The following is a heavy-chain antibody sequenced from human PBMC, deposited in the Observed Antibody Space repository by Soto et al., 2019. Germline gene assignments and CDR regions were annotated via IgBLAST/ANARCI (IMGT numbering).Heavy chain of an antibody. V-gene: IGHV1-3*01. D-gene: IGHD6-19*01. Sequence: ASVKVSCKTSGYTFTRYAMHWVRQAPGQRLEWMGWINAGNGNTKYAQKFQGRVTITRDTSASTAYMELSRLRSDDTAVYYCARDTGWYGVGWFDPWGQGTLVTV. CDR3: ARDTGWYGVGWFDP. CDR1: GYTFTRYA. J-gene: IGHJ5*02. CDR2: INAGNGNT.